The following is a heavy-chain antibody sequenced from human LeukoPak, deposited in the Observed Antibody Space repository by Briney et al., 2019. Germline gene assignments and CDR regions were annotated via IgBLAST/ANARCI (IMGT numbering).Heavy chain of an antibody. CDR3: ARNLTMVRGVVTRYFDY. D-gene: IGHD3-10*01. J-gene: IGHJ4*02. CDR2: ISTSSIYI. CDR1: GFTFSTYT. Sequence: PGGSLRLSCAASGFTFSTYTMNWVRQAPGKGLEWVSSISTSSIYIYYADSVKGRFTLSRDNAKNSLYLQMNSLRAEDTAVYYCARNLTMVRGVVTRYFDYWGQGTLVTVSS. V-gene: IGHV3-21*01.